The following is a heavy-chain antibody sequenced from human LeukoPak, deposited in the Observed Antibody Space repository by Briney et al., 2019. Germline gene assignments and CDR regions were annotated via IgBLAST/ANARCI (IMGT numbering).Heavy chain of an antibody. J-gene: IGHJ4*02. CDR3: AKLKGGWYSS. D-gene: IGHD6-19*01. CDR1: GFTFSSYA. Sequence: GGSLRLSCAASGFTFSSYAMHWVRQAPGKGLEYVSAISSNGGSTYYANSAKGRFTISRDNSKNTLYLQMGSLRAEDMAVYYCAKLKGGWYSSWGQGTLVTVSS. V-gene: IGHV3-64*01. CDR2: ISSNGGST.